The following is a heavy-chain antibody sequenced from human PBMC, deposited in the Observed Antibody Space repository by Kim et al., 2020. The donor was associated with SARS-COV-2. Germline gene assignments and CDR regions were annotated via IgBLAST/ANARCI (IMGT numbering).Heavy chain of an antibody. CDR2: ISYDGSNK. CDR1: GFTFSSYG. D-gene: IGHD2-21*02. Sequence: GGSLRLSCAASGFTFSSYGMHWVRQAPGKGLEWVAVISYDGSNKYYADSVKGRFTISRDNSKNALYLQMNSLRAEDTAVYYCARVRGAYCGGDCYSDYYYGMDVWGQGTTVTVSS. J-gene: IGHJ6*02. CDR3: ARVRGAYCGGDCYSDYYYGMDV. V-gene: IGHV3-33*05.